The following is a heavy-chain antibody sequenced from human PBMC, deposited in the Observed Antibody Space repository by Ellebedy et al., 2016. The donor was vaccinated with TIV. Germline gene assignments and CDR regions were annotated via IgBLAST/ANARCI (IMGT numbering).Heavy chain of an antibody. J-gene: IGHJ5*02. CDR3: ASKKDYYASGSANWFDP. CDR2: INHSGSI. CDR1: GGSFSNYY. Sequence: MPSETLSLTCAVYGGSFSNYYWNWIRQPPGKGLEWIGEINHSGSINYNPSLKGRVTISLDTSKNQFSLKLSSVTAADTAVYYCASKKDYYASGSANWFDPWGQGTLVTVSS. V-gene: IGHV4-34*01. D-gene: IGHD3-10*01.